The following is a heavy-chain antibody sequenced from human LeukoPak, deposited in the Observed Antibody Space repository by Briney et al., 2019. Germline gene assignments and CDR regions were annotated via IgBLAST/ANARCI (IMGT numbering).Heavy chain of an antibody. Sequence: PGGSLRLSCGASGFTFSSYSMNWVRQAPGKGLEWVSSISSSSSYIYYADSVKGRFTISRDNAKNSLYLQMNSLRAEDTAVYYGARDPKLELDYYYGMDVWGQGTTVTVSS. V-gene: IGHV3-21*01. CDR2: ISSSSSYI. J-gene: IGHJ6*02. CDR1: GFTFSSYS. CDR3: ARDPKLELDYYYGMDV. D-gene: IGHD1-1*01.